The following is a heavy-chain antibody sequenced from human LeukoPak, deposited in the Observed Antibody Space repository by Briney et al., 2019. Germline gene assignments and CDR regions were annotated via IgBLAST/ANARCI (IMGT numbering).Heavy chain of an antibody. V-gene: IGHV3-30*04. D-gene: IGHD3-22*01. CDR1: GFTFSSYA. CDR3: ATDSSGPEYYYYGMDV. J-gene: IGHJ6*02. CDR2: ISYDGSNK. Sequence: GGSLRLSCAASGFTFSSYAMHWVRQAPGKGLEWVAVISYDGSNKYYADSVKGRFTISRDNSKNTLYLQMNSLRAEDTAVYCCATDSSGPEYYYYGMDVWGQGTTVTVSS.